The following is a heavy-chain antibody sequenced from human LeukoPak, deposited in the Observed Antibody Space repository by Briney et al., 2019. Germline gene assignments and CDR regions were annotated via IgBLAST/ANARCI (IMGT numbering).Heavy chain of an antibody. Sequence: ASVKVSCKASGYTFTGYYMHWVRQAPGQGLEWVGWINPNSGGTNYAQKFQGRVTMTRDTSISTAYMELSRLRSDDTAMYYCARVKLYSSSWYGLDYWGQGTLVTVSS. CDR2: INPNSGGT. CDR3: ARVKLYSSSWYGLDY. CDR1: GYTFTGYY. J-gene: IGHJ4*02. D-gene: IGHD6-13*01. V-gene: IGHV1-2*02.